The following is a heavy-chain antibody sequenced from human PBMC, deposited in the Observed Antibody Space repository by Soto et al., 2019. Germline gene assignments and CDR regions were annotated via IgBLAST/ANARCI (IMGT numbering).Heavy chain of an antibody. D-gene: IGHD2-2*01. CDR2: IYYSGST. CDR1: GGSISSDGYY. Sequence: PSETLSLTCTVSGGSISSDGYYWSWIRQHPGKGLEWIGYIYYSGSTYYNPSLKSRVTISVDTSKNQFSLKLSSVTAADTAVYYCASLRIVVVPAASSYYFDYWGQGTLVTVSS. V-gene: IGHV4-31*03. CDR3: ASLRIVVVPAASSYYFDY. J-gene: IGHJ4*02.